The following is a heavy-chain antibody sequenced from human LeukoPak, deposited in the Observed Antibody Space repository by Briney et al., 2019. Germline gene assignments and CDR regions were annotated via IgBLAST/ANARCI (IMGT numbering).Heavy chain of an antibody. CDR1: GFTFSSYS. V-gene: IGHV3-48*01. D-gene: IGHD3-10*01. CDR2: ISSASNTI. J-gene: IGHJ5*02. CDR3: ARDGWFGDNNWFDP. Sequence: GESLRLSCAASGFTFSSYSMNWVRQAPGKGLEWVSYISSASNTIYYADSAKGRFTISRDNAKNSLYLQMNSLRAEDTAMYYCARDGWFGDNNWFDPWGQGTLVTVSS.